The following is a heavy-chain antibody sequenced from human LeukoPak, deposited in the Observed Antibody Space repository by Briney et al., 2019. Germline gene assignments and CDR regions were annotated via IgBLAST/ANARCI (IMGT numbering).Heavy chain of an antibody. CDR1: GFSFSSYA. J-gene: IGHJ4*02. CDR2: IGGSGAGT. V-gene: IGHV3-23*01. CDR3: AKNGGDSYGTGHFDY. Sequence: GGFLRLSCAASGFSFSSYAMTWVRQAPGKGLEWVSAIGGSGAGTYYADSVKGRFTISRDNSKNTLYVQMNSLRAEDTAVYYCAKNGGDSYGTGHFDYWGQGAMVTVSS. D-gene: IGHD5-18*01.